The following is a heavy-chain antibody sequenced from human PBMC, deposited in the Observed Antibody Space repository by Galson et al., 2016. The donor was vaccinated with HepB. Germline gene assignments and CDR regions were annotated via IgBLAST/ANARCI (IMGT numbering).Heavy chain of an antibody. V-gene: IGHV3-7*01. CDR2: LKPDGGEE. CDR1: GFTFSTFW. J-gene: IGHJ4*02. CDR3: ARDSEWWD. D-gene: IGHD2-15*01. Sequence: SLRLSCAASGFTFSTFWMAWVRQVPGKGLEWVATLKPDGGEEYYADSVKGRFSVSRDNAKNLLYLQVNSLRGDDAAVYYCARDSEWWDWGQGTLVTVSS.